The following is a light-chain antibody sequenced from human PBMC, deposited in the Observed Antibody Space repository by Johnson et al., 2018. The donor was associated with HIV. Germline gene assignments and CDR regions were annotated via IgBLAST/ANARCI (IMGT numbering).Light chain of an antibody. CDR3: GTWDSSLSAYV. V-gene: IGLV1-51*02. CDR2: ENN. CDR1: SSNIGNNY. Sequence: QSVLTQPPSVSAAPGQKVTISCSGSSSNIGNNYVSWYQQLPGTAPKLLIYENNKRPSGIPDRFSGSKSGTSATLGITGIQTGDEADYYCGTWDSSLSAYVFRTGTKVTVL. J-gene: IGLJ1*01.